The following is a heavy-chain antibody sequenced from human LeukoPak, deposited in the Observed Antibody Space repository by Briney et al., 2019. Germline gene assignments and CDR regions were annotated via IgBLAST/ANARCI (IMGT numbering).Heavy chain of an antibody. D-gene: IGHD3-3*01. J-gene: IGHJ6*03. CDR1: GYTFTSYG. CDR3: ARFFWSGYYYYYYMDV. CDR2: ISAYNGNT. V-gene: IGHV1-18*01. Sequence: ASVKVSCKASGYTFTSYGISWVRQAPGQGLEWMGWISAYNGNTNYAKKLQGRVTMTTDTSTSTAYMELRSLRSDDTAVYYCARFFWSGYYYYYYMDVWGKGTTVTVSS.